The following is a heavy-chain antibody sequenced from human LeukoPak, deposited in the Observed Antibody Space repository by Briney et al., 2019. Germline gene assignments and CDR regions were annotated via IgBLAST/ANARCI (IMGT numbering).Heavy chain of an antibody. CDR3: ARDLRPSDH. D-gene: IGHD4-17*01. CDR2: INGDGSHI. V-gene: IGHV3-74*01. Sequence: GGSLRLSCVASGLTFSDYWIHWVRQAPGKGLVWVSGINGDGSHINYADSVKGRFTVSRDNAKNTVHLQVNSLRAEDTAVYYCARDLRPSDHWGQGTLVTVSS. J-gene: IGHJ4*02. CDR1: GLTFSDYW.